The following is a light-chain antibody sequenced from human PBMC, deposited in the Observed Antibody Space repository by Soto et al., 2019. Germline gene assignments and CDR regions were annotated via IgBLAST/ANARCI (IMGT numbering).Light chain of an antibody. J-gene: IGKJ2*01. CDR3: QQYNTWPPPYT. CDR2: GAS. CDR1: QSVSSN. V-gene: IGKV3-15*01. Sequence: EIVMTQSPATLSVSPGERATLSCRASQSVSSNLAWYQQKPGQAPRLLIYGASTRATGIAARLSGSGSGTEFTLTISSLQSEDFAVYYCQQYNTWPPPYTFGQGTKLEIK.